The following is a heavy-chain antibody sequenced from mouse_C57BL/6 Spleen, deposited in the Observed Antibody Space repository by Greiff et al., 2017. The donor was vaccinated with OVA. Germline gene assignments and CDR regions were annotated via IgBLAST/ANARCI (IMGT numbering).Heavy chain of an antibody. CDR1: GYTFTDYN. Sequence: VQLKESGPELVKPGASVKMSCKASGYTFTDYNMHWVKQSHGKSLEWIGYINPNNGGTSYNQKFKGKATLTVNKSSSTAYMELRSLTSEDSAVYYCARMKLFDNFDYWGQGTTLTVSS. V-gene: IGHV1-22*01. J-gene: IGHJ2*01. CDR2: INPNNGGT. CDR3: ARMKLFDNFDY.